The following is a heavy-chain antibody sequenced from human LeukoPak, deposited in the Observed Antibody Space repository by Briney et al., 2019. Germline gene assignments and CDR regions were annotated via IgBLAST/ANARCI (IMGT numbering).Heavy chain of an antibody. V-gene: IGHV5-51*01. D-gene: IGHD4-23*01. CDR2: IYPSDSDT. CDR3: AGLTTVVSPLIF. J-gene: IGHJ4*02. Sequence: GESLKISCKGSGYSFTTYWIAWVRQMPGKGLEWMGIIYPSDSDTRYSPSFQGQVTISADKSISTAYLQWSSLKASDTAMYYCAGLTTVVSPLIFWGQGTLVTVSP. CDR1: GYSFTTYW.